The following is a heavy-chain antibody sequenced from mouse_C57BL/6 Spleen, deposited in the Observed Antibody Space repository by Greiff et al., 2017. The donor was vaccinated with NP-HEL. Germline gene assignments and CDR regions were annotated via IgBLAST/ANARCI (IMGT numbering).Heavy chain of an antibody. CDR2: INPSSGYT. CDR3: ARPVVVSTEGFDV. V-gene: IGHV1-4*01. D-gene: IGHD1-1*01. CDR1: GYTFTSYT. J-gene: IGHJ1*03. Sequence: QVQLQQSGAELARPGASVKMSCKASGYTFTSYTMHWVKQRPGQGLEWIGYINPSSGYTKYNQKFKDKATLTADKSSSTAYMPLSSLTSEDSAVYYCARPVVVSTEGFDVWGTGTTVTVSS.